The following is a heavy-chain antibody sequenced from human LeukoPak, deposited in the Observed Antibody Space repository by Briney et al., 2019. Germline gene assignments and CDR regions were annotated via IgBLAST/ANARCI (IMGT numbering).Heavy chain of an antibody. CDR3: ARDGEWLGTFDY. V-gene: IGHV1-3*03. Sequence: ASVKVSCKASGYTFNNYAIHWVRQAPGQRLEWMGWINGGNGNTKYSQEFQGRVTITRDTSASTAYMELSSLRSEDMAVYYCARDGEWLGTFDYWGQGTLVTVSS. J-gene: IGHJ4*02. CDR1: GYTFNNYA. D-gene: IGHD6-19*01. CDR2: INGGNGNT.